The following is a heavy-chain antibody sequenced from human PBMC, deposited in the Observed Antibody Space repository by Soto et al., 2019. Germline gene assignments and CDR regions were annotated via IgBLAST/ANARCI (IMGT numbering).Heavy chain of an antibody. CDR1: GGSISSGDYY. D-gene: IGHD3-22*01. CDR2: IYYSGST. CDR3: ARVADSSGSEYFDY. V-gene: IGHV4-30-4*08. Sequence: SETLSLTCTVPGGSISSGDYYWSWIRQPPGKGLEWIGYIYYSGSTYYNPSLKSRVTISVDTSKNQFSLKLSSVTAADTAVYYCARVADSSGSEYFDYWGQGTLVTVSS. J-gene: IGHJ4*02.